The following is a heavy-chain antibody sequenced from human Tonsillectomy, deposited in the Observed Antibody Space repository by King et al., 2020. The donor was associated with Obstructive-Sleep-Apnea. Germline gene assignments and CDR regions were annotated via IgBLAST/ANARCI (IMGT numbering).Heavy chain of an antibody. CDR3: ARQGGRTYNYGSGSYHNWFDP. CDR2: IIPIFGTA. J-gene: IGHJ5*02. CDR1: GGTFSSYA. Sequence: VQLVESGAEVKKPGSSVKVSCKASGGTFSSYAISWVRQAPGQGLEWMGGIIPIFGTANYAQKFQGRVTITADESTSTAYMELSSLRSEDTAVYYCARQGGRTYNYGSGSYHNWFDPWGQGTLVTVSS. D-gene: IGHD3-10*01. V-gene: IGHV1-69*01.